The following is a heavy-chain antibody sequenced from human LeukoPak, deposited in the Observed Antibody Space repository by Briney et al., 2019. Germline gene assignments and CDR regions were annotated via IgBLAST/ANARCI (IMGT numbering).Heavy chain of an antibody. CDR2: ISSSSSYI. D-gene: IGHD3-10*01. CDR3: ARGDTMVRGYDY. Sequence: GGSLRLSCAASGFTFSSYSMNWVRQAPGKGLEWVSSISSSSSYIYYADSVKGRFTISRDNAKNSLYLQMNSLRAEDTAVYYCARGDTMVRGYDYWGQGTLVTVSS. J-gene: IGHJ4*02. CDR1: GFTFSSYS. V-gene: IGHV3-21*01.